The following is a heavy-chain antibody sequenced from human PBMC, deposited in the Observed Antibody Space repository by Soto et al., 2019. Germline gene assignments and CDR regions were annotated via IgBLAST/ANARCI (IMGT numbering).Heavy chain of an antibody. CDR1: GFTFSSYA. D-gene: IGHD6-19*01. CDR2: IGESGSPT. Sequence: GGSLRLSCAASGFTFSSYAMKWVRQAPWKGLEWGSLIGESGSPTYYADSVKGRFTISRDNSEDTLYLQMNSLRAEDTAVYYCARDLCSCWDLNVTPSPYWGQGTLVTVSS. V-gene: IGHV3-23*01. J-gene: IGHJ4*02. CDR3: ARDLCSCWDLNVTPSPY.